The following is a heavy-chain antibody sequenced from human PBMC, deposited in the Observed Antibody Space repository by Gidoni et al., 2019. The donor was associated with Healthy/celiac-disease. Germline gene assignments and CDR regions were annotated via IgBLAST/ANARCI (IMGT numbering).Heavy chain of an antibody. CDR3: ARDPRPYCSGGSCYSDYFDY. Sequence: QVQLQQSGPGLVKPSQTLSLTCAISGDSVSSNSAAWNWIRQSPSRGLEWLGRTYYRSKWYNDYAVSVKSRITINPDTSKNQFSLQLNSVTPEDTAVYYCARDPRPYCSGGSCYSDYFDYWGQGTLVTVSS. V-gene: IGHV6-1*01. D-gene: IGHD2-15*01. CDR2: TYYRSKWYN. J-gene: IGHJ4*02. CDR1: GDSVSSNSAA.